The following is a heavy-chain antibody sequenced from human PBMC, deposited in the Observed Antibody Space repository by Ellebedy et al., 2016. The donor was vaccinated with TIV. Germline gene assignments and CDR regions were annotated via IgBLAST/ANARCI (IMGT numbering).Heavy chain of an antibody. CDR3: ARGGPGGSRDSFIVDH. Sequence: AASVKVSCKASGYTFTNYARHWVRRAPRQGLAWMGYIITDSGYTKCLQNLQVRVTFTRDASATTASMELSSLTSEDMAVYYCARGGPGGSRDSFIVDHWGQGTLVTVSS. V-gene: IGHV1-3*04. J-gene: IGHJ5*02. CDR2: IITDSGYT. D-gene: IGHD5-18*01. CDR1: GYTFTNYA.